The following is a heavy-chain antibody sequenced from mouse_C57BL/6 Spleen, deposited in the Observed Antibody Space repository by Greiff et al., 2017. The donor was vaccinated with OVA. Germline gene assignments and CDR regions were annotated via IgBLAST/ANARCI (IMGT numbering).Heavy chain of an antibody. CDR1: GFTFSDYY. CDR3: ARQSNDVFDY. V-gene: IGHV5-12*01. CDR2: ISNGGGST. Sequence: EVQRVESGGGLVQPGGSLKLSCAASGFTFSDYYMYWVRQTPEKRLEWVAYISNGGGSTYYPDTVKGRFTISRDNAKNTLYLQMSRLKSEDTAMYYCARQSNDVFDYWGQGTTLTVSS. D-gene: IGHD2-12*01. J-gene: IGHJ2*01.